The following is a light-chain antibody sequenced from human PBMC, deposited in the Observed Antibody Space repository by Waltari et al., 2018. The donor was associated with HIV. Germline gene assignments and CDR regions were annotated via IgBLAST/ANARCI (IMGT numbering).Light chain of an antibody. J-gene: IGLJ3*02. V-gene: IGLV2-11*01. Sequence: QSALTQPRSVSGSPGQSVTISCTGTSSDIGDYNYVSGYQQHPGKAPKLMIYDVTKRPSGLPDRFSGSKSGHTASLTISGLQAEDEAAYYCCAFAGSYTLVFGGGTKLTVL. CDR2: DVT. CDR1: SSDIGDYNY. CDR3: CAFAGSYTLV.